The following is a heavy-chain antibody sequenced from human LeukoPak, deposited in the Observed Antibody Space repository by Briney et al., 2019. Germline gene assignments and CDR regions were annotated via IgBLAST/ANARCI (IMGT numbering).Heavy chain of an antibody. Sequence: GRSLRLSCAASGFTSSSCGMHWVRQAPGKGLEWVAVISYDGSNKYYADSVKGRFTISRDNSKNTLYLQMNSLRAEDTAVYYCAKGVGAFDTWGQGTMVTVSS. CDR2: ISYDGSNK. CDR1: GFTSSSCG. D-gene: IGHD3-3*01. J-gene: IGHJ3*02. CDR3: AKGVGAFDT. V-gene: IGHV3-30*18.